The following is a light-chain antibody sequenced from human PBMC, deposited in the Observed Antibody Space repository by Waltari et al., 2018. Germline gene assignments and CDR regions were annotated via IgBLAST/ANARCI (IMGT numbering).Light chain of an antibody. J-gene: IGKJ2*01. V-gene: IGKV3-20*01. CDR1: QSVSSYY. CDR2: GAS. Sequence: EIVLTQSPGTLSLSPGERATLSCRASQSVSSYYLAWYQQKPGQAPRLLIYGASSRATGSPDRFSGSVSGTDFTLTISRLEPEYFAVYYCSQYGSSLGYTFGQGTKLEI. CDR3: SQYGSSLGYT.